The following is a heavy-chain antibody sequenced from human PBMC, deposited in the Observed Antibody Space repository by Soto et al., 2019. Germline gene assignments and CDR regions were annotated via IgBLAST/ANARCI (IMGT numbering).Heavy chain of an antibody. CDR1: GGTFSSYT. V-gene: IGHV1-69*02. D-gene: IGHD2-2*01. J-gene: IGHJ4*02. Sequence: GASVKVSCKASGGTFSSYTISWVRQAPGQGLEWMGRIIPILGIANYAQKFQGRVTITADKSTSTAYMELSSLRSEDTAVYYCASHPLDKDIVVVPAHWGQGTLVTVSS. CDR3: ASHPLDKDIVVVPAH. CDR2: IIPILGIA.